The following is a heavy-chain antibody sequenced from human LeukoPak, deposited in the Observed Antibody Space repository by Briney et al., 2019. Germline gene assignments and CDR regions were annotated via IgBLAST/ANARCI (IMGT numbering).Heavy chain of an antibody. CDR1: GFTFNNYA. V-gene: IGHV3-23*01. Sequence: GGSLRLSCAASGFTFNNYAMNWVRQAPGKGLEWVSVISGSGGTTYYTDSVKGRFTISRDSSKNTLYLQMNSLRAEDTAVYYCAKVSGGGLYYDGMDVWGQGTTVTVSS. J-gene: IGHJ6*02. CDR2: ISGSGGTT. CDR3: AKVSGGGLYYDGMDV. D-gene: IGHD1-14*01.